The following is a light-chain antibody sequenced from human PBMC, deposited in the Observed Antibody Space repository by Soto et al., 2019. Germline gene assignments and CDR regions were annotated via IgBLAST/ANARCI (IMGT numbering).Light chain of an antibody. V-gene: IGKV3-15*01. CDR2: GAS. Sequence: EIVMTQSPATLSVATGERAIVSCRASQSIRDNLAWYQQTPGRAPRLLIYGASIRATGVPARFSGSGSGTEFTLTISSLQSEDFAVYDCQQYDDWPPFTFGQGTKVEIK. CDR1: QSIRDN. CDR3: QQYDDWPPFT. J-gene: IGKJ2*01.